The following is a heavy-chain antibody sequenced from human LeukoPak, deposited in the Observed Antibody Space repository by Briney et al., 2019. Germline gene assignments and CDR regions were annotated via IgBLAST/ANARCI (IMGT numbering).Heavy chain of an antibody. CDR1: GYTFTGYY. J-gene: IGHJ4*02. V-gene: IGHV1-2*02. CDR3: ATSGGTSGPELDY. D-gene: IGHD3-3*01. CDR2: INPKSGGT. Sequence: ASVNVSCKASGYTFTGYYMHWVRQAPGQGLEWMGWINPKSGGTNYAQKFQGRVTMTRDTSISTAYMEVSRMTSDDTAVYYCATSGGTSGPELDYWGQGTLVTVSS.